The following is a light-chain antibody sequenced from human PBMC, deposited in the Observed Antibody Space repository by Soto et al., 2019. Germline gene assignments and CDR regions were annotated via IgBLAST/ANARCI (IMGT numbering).Light chain of an antibody. CDR1: TSDFGGYNV. V-gene: IGLV2-23*02. Sequence: QSVLTQPASVSGSPGQSITISCTGTTSDFGGYNVVSWYQQHPGKAPKLIIYEVTKRPSGVSNRFSGSKSGNTASLTISGLQAEDEADYYCSSYADTSTFWVVFGGGTKLTV. J-gene: IGLJ2*01. CDR2: EVT. CDR3: SSYADTSTFWVV.